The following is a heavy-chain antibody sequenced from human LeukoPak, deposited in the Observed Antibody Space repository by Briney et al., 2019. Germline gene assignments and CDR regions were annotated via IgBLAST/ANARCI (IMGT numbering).Heavy chain of an antibody. J-gene: IGHJ4*02. V-gene: IGHV3-23*01. CDR3: AKRIGSCNSICCLYFDH. Sequence: PGGSLRLSCAASGFTFSNYAMSWVRQAPGKGLDWVSTISGSGGGTYYADSVKGRFTISRDNSKNTLHLQMNSLRAEDTAIYYCAKRIGSCNSICCLYFDHWGQGALVTVSS. D-gene: IGHD2/OR15-2a*01. CDR2: ISGSGGGT. CDR1: GFTFSNYA.